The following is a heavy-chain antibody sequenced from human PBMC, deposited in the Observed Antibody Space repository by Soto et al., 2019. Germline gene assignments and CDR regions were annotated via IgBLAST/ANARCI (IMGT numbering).Heavy chain of an antibody. CDR2: IYYSGST. D-gene: IGHD2-15*01. Sequence: QVQLQESGPGLVKPSETLSLTCTVSGGSISSYYWSWIRQPPGKGLEWIGYIYYSGSTNYNPSLKSRVTISVDTSKNQFSLKLSSVTAAATAVYYCARAYCSGGSCSSPYYYYGMDVWGQGTTVTVSS. CDR3: ARAYCSGGSCSSPYYYYGMDV. V-gene: IGHV4-59*01. CDR1: GGSISSYY. J-gene: IGHJ6*02.